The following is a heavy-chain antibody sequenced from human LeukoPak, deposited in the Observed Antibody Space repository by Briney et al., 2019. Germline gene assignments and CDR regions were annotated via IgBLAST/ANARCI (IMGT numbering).Heavy chain of an antibody. Sequence: SETLSLTCTVSGDAISSYYWSWIRQPPGKGLEWIGYIYYSGSAKYNPSLKSRVTIPVDTSKNQFSLKLTSVTAAETAVYYCARGFGDWGLSWFDPWGQGTLVTVSS. V-gene: IGHV4-59*01. J-gene: IGHJ5*02. CDR3: ARGFGDWGLSWFDP. D-gene: IGHD3-10*01. CDR1: GDAISSYY. CDR2: IYYSGSA.